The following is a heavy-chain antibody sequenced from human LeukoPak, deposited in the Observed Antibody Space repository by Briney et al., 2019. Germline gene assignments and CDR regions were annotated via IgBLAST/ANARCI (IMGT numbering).Heavy chain of an antibody. J-gene: IGHJ2*01. CDR3: SSKSSPSGWYFAL. V-gene: IGHV3-73*01. CDR1: GLTFSVSP. Sequence: GGSLRLSCATSGLTFSVSPMHWVRQASGKGLEWVGRIRSKANLYATTYAASVRGRFSISRDDSKNTAYLQMNSLQTEDTAVYFCSSKSSPSGWYFALWGRGTLVTVSS. CDR2: IRSKANLYAT.